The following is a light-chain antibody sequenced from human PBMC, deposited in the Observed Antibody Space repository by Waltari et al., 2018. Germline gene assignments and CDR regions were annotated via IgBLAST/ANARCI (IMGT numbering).Light chain of an antibody. J-gene: IGKJ2*01. CDR2: AAS. CDR3: QQSYSSPRMYT. CDR1: QSISSY. Sequence: DIKMTQSPSSLSASVGDRVPITCRASQSISSYLNWYQQKPGKAPKLLIYAASSLQSGAPSRFSGSGSGTDFTLTISSLQPEDFATYYCQQSYSSPRMYTFGQGTKLEIK. V-gene: IGKV1-39*01.